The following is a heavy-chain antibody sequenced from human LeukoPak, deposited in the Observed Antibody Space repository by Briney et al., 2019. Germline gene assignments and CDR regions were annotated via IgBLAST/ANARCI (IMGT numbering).Heavy chain of an antibody. CDR3: AKDRPDYYDSSGYPFDY. J-gene: IGHJ4*02. CDR1: GFTFSSYA. D-gene: IGHD3-22*01. CDR2: ISGSGGST. Sequence: GGSLRLSCAASGFTFSSYAMSWVRQAPGKGLEWVSAISGSGGSTYYADSVKGRFTISRDNSKNTLYLQMNSLRAEDTAVYYCAKDRPDYYDSSGYPFDYWGQGTLVTVSS. V-gene: IGHV3-23*01.